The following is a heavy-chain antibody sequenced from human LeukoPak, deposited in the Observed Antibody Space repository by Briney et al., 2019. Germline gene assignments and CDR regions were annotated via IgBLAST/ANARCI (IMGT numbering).Heavy chain of an antibody. Sequence: SETLSLTCTVSGGSISSYYWSWIRQPPGKGLEWIGYIYYSGSTYYNPSLKSRVTISVDTSKNQFSLKLSSVTAADTAVYYCASTPKGAYYDFWSGYGNPPPFDYWGQGTLVTVSS. J-gene: IGHJ4*02. CDR3: ASTPKGAYYDFWSGYGNPPPFDY. D-gene: IGHD3-3*01. V-gene: IGHV4-59*06. CDR1: GGSISSYY. CDR2: IYYSGST.